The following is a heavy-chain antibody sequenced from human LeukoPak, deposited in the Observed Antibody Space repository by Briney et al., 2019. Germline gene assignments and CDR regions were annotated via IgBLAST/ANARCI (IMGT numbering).Heavy chain of an antibody. V-gene: IGHV4-59*11. Sequence: SETLSLTCTVSGGSISSHYWSWIRQPPGKGLQWIGYIYYSGSTNCNPSLKSRVTISVDTSKNQFSLKLSSVTAADTAVYYCARGWLQHSLFFDYWGQGTLVTVSS. CDR3: ARGWLQHSLFFDY. D-gene: IGHD5-24*01. CDR1: GGSISSHY. J-gene: IGHJ4*02. CDR2: IYYSGST.